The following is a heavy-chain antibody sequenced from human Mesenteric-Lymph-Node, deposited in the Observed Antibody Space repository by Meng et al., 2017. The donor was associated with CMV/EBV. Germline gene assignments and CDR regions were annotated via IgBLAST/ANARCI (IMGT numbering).Heavy chain of an antibody. J-gene: IGHJ4*02. Sequence: GESLKISCAASGFTFSSYSMNWVRQAPGKGLEWVSSISSSSYIYYADSVKGRFTISRDNAKNSLYLQMNSLRAEDTVVYYCASFDFWSGYYEAFDYWGQGTLVTVSS. CDR3: ASFDFWSGYYEAFDY. CDR1: GFTFSSYS. CDR2: ISSSSYI. V-gene: IGHV3-21*01. D-gene: IGHD3-3*01.